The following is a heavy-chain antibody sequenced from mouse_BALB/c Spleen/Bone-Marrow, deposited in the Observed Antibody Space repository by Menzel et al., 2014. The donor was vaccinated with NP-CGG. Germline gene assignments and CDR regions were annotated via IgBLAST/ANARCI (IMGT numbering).Heavy chain of an antibody. J-gene: IGHJ4*01. D-gene: IGHD2-1*01. CDR3: ARGNPLYAMDY. V-gene: IGHV1-7*01. CDR2: INTSTGYT. CDR1: GYTFTSYW. Sequence: QVQLQQSGAELAKPGASEKMSCKASGYTFTSYWMHWVKRRPGQGLEWIGYINTSTGYTDYNQKFNDKATLTADKSSSTAYMQLSSLTSKDSAVYYCARGNPLYAMDYWGQGTSVTVSS.